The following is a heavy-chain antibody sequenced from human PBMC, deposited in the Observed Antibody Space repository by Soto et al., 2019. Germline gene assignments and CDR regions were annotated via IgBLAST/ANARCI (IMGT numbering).Heavy chain of an antibody. V-gene: IGHV3-66*01. CDR3: AKEPMGYCSSTSCYVPWFDP. CDR2: IYSGGST. CDR1: GFTLSSNY. Sequence: GGALRLSCAASGFTLSSNYISWVRQAPGKGLEGVSVIYSGGSTYYADSVKGRFTISRDNSKNTLYLQMNSLRAEDTAVYYCAKEPMGYCSSTSCYVPWFDPWGQGTLVTVSS. D-gene: IGHD2-2*01. J-gene: IGHJ5*02.